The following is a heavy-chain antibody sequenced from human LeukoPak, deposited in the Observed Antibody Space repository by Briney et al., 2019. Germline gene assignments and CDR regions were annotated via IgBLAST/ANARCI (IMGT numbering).Heavy chain of an antibody. CDR3: ARDSSRWQRGSD. CDR2: IYHSGTT. D-gene: IGHD6-13*01. CDR1: GGSISSSSYY. Sequence: SETLSLTCTVSGGSISSSSYYWGWIRQPPGKGLEWIGSIYHSGTTNYNPSLKSRVTMSVDRSKNQFSLNVTSVTAADTAVYYCARDSSRWQRGSDWGQGTLVTVFS. V-gene: IGHV4-39*07. J-gene: IGHJ4*02.